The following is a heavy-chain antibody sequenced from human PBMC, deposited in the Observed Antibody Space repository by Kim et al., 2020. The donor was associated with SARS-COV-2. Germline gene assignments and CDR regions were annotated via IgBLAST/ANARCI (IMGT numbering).Heavy chain of an antibody. CDR3: ARDRSDYYDSSGYLGPLGWFDP. CDR2: ISYDGSNK. V-gene: IGHV3-30*04. D-gene: IGHD3-22*01. Sequence: GGSLRLSCAASGFTFSSYAMHWVRQAPGKGLEWVAVISYDGSNKYYADSVKGRFTISRDNSKNTLYLQMNSLRAEDTAVYYCARDRSDYYDSSGYLGPLGWFDPWGQGTLVTVSS. CDR1: GFTFSSYA. J-gene: IGHJ5*02.